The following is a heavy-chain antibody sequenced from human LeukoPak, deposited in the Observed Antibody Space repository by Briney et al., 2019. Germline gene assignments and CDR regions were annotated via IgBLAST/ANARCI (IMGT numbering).Heavy chain of an antibody. V-gene: IGHV1-69*13. D-gene: IGHD2-2*01. CDR1: GGTFSSYA. J-gene: IGHJ6*02. CDR3: ASWRVYCSSTSCYEHYYYGMDV. CDR2: IIPIFGTA. Sequence: SVKVSCKASGGTFSSYAISWVRQAPGQGLEWMGGIIPIFGTANYAQKFQGRVTITADESTSTAYKELSSLRSEDTAVYYCASWRVYCSSTSCYEHYYYGMDVWGQGTTVTVSS.